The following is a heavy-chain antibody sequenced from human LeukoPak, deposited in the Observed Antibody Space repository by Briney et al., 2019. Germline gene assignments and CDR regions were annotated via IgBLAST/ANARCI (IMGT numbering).Heavy chain of an antibody. D-gene: IGHD5-12*01. CDR2: IFYSGST. J-gene: IGHJ4*02. Sequence: SETLSLTCTVSGGSISSGDYYWSWIRQPPGKGLEWIGYIFYSGSTYYNPSLKSRVTISVDTSKNQFSLKLSSVTAADTAVYYCAREAEVATIFDYWGQGTLVTVSS. CDR3: AREAEVATIFDY. CDR1: GGSISSGDYY. V-gene: IGHV4-30-4*01.